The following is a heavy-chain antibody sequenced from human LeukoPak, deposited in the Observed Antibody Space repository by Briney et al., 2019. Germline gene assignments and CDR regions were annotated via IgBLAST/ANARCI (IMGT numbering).Heavy chain of an antibody. CDR1: GGSISSYY. CDR3: ARYPVVVPAANDAFDI. Sequence: SETLSLTCTVSGGSISSYYWSWIRQPPGKGLEWIGYIYYSGSTNYNPSLKSRVTISVDMSKNQFSLKLSSVTAADTAVYYCARYPVVVPAANDAFDIWGQGTMVTVSS. D-gene: IGHD2-2*01. J-gene: IGHJ3*02. V-gene: IGHV4-59*01. CDR2: IYYSGST.